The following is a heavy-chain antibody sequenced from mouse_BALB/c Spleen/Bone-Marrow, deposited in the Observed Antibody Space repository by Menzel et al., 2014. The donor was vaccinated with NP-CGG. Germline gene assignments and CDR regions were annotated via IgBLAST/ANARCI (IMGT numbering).Heavy chain of an antibody. D-gene: IGHD2-14*01. V-gene: IGHV1-81*01. CDR2: IYPGNGNT. CDR3: ARGGYYRYDGFAY. Sequence: QVQLQQSGAELARPGASVKLSCKASGYTFTDYYINWERRRTGQGLEWIGEIYPGNGNTYYNEKFKGKATLTADKSSSTAYMQLSSLTSEDSAVYFCARGGYYRYDGFAYWGQGTLVTVSA. J-gene: IGHJ3*01. CDR1: GYTFTDYY.